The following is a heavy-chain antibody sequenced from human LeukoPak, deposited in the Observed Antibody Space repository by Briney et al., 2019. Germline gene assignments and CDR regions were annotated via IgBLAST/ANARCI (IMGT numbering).Heavy chain of an antibody. Sequence: SETLSLTCTVSGGSISSYYWSWIRQPPGKGLEWIGYIYYSGSTNYNPSLKSRITISVDTSKNQFSLKLSSVTAADTAVYYCARDGSGNYGDYDVYYHYGMDVWGQGTTVTVSS. D-gene: IGHD4-17*01. V-gene: IGHV4-59*01. CDR3: ARDGSGNYGDYDVYYHYGMDV. J-gene: IGHJ6*02. CDR1: GGSISSYY. CDR2: IYYSGST.